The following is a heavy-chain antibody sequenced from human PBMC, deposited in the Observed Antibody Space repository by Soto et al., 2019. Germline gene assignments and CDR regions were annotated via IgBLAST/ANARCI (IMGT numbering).Heavy chain of an antibody. J-gene: IGHJ4*02. CDR1: GGSFSGYY. Sequence: SETLSLTCAVYGGSFSGYYWSWIRQPPGKGLEWIGEINHSGSTNYNPSLKSRVTISVDTSKNQFSLKLSSVTAADTAVYYCGRAAPRFCRGGSCYPGGNYGGQGPLVTVSS. CDR3: GRAAPRFCRGGSCYPGGNY. D-gene: IGHD2-15*01. V-gene: IGHV4-34*01. CDR2: INHSGST.